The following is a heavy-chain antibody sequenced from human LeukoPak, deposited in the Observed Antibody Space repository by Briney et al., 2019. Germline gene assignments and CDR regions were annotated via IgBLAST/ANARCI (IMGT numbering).Heavy chain of an antibody. Sequence: SETLSLTCAVYGGSFSGYYWSWIRQPPGKGLEWIGEINHSGGTYYNPSLKSRVTISVDTSKNQFSLKLSSVTAADTAVYYCGAAAQSLNRFDYWGQGTLVTVSS. J-gene: IGHJ4*02. CDR3: GAAAQSLNRFDY. D-gene: IGHD6-13*01. CDR2: INHSGGT. V-gene: IGHV4-34*01. CDR1: GGSFSGYY.